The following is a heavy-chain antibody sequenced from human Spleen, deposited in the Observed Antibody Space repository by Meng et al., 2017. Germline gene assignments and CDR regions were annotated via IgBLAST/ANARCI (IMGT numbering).Heavy chain of an antibody. D-gene: IGHD3-16*01. V-gene: IGHV3-23*01. CDR2: ISAGGGRT. J-gene: IGHJ4*02. CDR1: GFTFSSFA. Sequence: EVQLLESGGGLVQPGGSLRLSCAASGFTFSSFAMIWVRQAPGKGLEWVSEISAGGGRTYYIDSVKGRFTSSRDNSKNTLYLYMNSLRVDDTALYYCAKVLTGSFDYWGQGTLVTVSS. CDR3: AKVLTGSFDY.